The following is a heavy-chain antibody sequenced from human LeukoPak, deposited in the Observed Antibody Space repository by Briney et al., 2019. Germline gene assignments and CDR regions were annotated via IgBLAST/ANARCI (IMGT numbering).Heavy chain of an antibody. CDR2: ISGSGGTT. J-gene: IGHJ4*01. D-gene: IGHD3-16*01. CDR3: AKGDLGFGRFYFDY. Sequence: GGSLRLSCAASGFTFTGYAMNWVRQAPGKGLEWVSSISGSGGTTYNADSVKGRFTISRDNSKNTLYLQMNNLRAEDTAVYYCAKGDLGFGRFYFDYWGHGNLVTVSP. V-gene: IGHV3-23*01. CDR1: GFTFTGYA.